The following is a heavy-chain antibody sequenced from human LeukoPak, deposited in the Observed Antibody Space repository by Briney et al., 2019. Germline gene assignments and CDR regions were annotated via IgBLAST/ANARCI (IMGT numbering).Heavy chain of an antibody. J-gene: IGHJ4*02. D-gene: IGHD6-13*01. CDR1: GYTFTGYY. Sequence: ASVKVSCKASGYTFTGYYMHWVRQAPGQGLEWMGWINPNSGGTNYARKFQGRVTMTRDTSISTAYMELSRLRSDDTAVYYCVLFRGSLFSSWLRTNDYWGQGTLVTVSS. V-gene: IGHV1-2*02. CDR3: VLFRGSLFSSWLRTNDY. CDR2: INPNSGGT.